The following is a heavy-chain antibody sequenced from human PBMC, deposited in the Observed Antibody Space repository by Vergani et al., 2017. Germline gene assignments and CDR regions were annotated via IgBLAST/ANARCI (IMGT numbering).Heavy chain of an antibody. J-gene: IGHJ4*02. CDR3: ARVRRDGYADY. Sequence: QVQLVQSGAEVKQPGSSVKVSCKASGGTFSSYAISWVRQAPGQWLEWMGGIIPIFGTANYAQKFQGRVTITADESTSTAYMELSSLRSEDTAVYYCARVRRDGYADYWGQGTLVTVSS. CDR2: IIPIFGTA. D-gene: IGHD5-24*01. V-gene: IGHV1-69*01. CDR1: GGTFSSYA.